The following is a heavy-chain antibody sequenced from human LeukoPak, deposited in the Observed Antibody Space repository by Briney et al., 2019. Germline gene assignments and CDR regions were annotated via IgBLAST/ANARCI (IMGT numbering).Heavy chain of an antibody. V-gene: IGHV4-31*03. J-gene: IGHJ5*02. Sequence: SETLSLTCTVSGGSISSGGYYWSWIRQHPGKGLEWIRYIYYSGSTYYNPSLKSRVTISVDTSKNQFSLKLSSVTAADTAVYYCARAERTYDYVWGSYRSAFDPWGQGTLVTVSS. D-gene: IGHD3-16*02. CDR1: GGSISSGGYY. CDR3: ARAERTYDYVWGSYRSAFDP. CDR2: IYYSGST.